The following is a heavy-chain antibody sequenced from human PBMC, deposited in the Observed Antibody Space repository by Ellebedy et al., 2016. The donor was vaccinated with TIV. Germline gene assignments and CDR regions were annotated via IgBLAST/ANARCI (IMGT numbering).Heavy chain of an antibody. V-gene: IGHV3-23*01. CDR3: AKGRGGGSDSSAPRYYFDS. CDR1: GFSINSYA. J-gene: IGHJ4*02. Sequence: GESLKISCAASGFSINSYALSWVRQGQGNVLEWVSTISHTGSRTYYANSVEGRFILSRDTSKRTLYLKMNSLRAEETAVYYWAKGRGGGSDSSAPRYYFDSWGLGTLVTVSS. D-gene: IGHD6-19*01. CDR2: ISHTGSRT.